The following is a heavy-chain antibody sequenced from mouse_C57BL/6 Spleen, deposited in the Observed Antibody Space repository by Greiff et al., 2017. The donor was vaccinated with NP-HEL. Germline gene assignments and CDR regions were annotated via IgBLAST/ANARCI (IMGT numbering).Heavy chain of an antibody. CDR1: GYAFSSYW. V-gene: IGHV1-80*01. CDR3: ARGEMVTKGAWFAY. J-gene: IGHJ3*01. Sequence: QVQLKQSGAELVKPGASVKISCKASGYAFSSYWMNWVKQRPGKGLEWIGQIYPGDGDTNYNGKFKGKATLTADTSSSTAYMQLSSLTSEDSAVYFCARGEMVTKGAWFAYWGQGTLVTVSA. D-gene: IGHD2-2*01. CDR2: IYPGDGDT.